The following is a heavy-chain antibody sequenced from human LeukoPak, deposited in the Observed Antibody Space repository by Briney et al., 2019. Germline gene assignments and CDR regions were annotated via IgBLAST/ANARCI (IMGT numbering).Heavy chain of an antibody. CDR2: IIPTFDTA. CDR1: GDTFSSYA. V-gene: IGHV1-69*13. J-gene: IGHJ3*02. D-gene: IGHD3-10*01. Sequence: SVKVSCKASGDTFSSYAISWVRQAPGQGLEWMGGIIPTFDTADYAQKFQGRVTITADEFTSTAYMELNSLRSEDTAVYYCARQAGSSDAFDIWGQGTMVTVSS. CDR3: ARQAGSSDAFDI.